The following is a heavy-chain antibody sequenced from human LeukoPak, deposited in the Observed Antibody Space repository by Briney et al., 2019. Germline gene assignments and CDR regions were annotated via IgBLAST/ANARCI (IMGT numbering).Heavy chain of an antibody. Sequence: GASVKVSCKASCYTFTSYGITWVRQAPGQGLEWMGWISAYNRYTNYAQKLQGRVTMTTDTSTSTAYMDLRSLTSDDTAVYYCARAWDCSSTSCYVYFDYWGQGTLVTVSS. CDR2: ISAYNRYT. V-gene: IGHV1-18*01. CDR1: CYTFTSYG. CDR3: ARAWDCSSTSCYVYFDY. J-gene: IGHJ4*02. D-gene: IGHD2-2*01.